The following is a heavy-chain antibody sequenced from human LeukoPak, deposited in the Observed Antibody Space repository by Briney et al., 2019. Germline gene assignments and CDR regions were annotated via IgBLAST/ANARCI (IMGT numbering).Heavy chain of an antibody. Sequence: GFLRLSCAASGFTFSSYAMSWVRQAPGKGLEWVSTISGSGVNTYFADSVKGRFTISRDNSKNTLYLQMNTLRAEDTAVYYCAKTPGYGDYSMDVWGKGTTVTVSS. J-gene: IGHJ6*03. CDR3: AKTPGYGDYSMDV. CDR2: ISGSGVNT. V-gene: IGHV3-23*01. CDR1: GFTFSSYA. D-gene: IGHD4-17*01.